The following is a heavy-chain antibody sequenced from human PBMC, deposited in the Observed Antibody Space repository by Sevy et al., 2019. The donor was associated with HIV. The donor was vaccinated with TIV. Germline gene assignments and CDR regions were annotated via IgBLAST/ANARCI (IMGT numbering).Heavy chain of an antibody. CDR2: ISYDGSNK. CDR1: GFTFSSYA. J-gene: IGHJ6*02. D-gene: IGHD1-7*01. CDR3: ARFRTSEKLYYYGMDV. V-gene: IGHV3-30-3*01. Sequence: GGSLRLSCAASGFTFSSYAMHWVRQAPGKGLEWVAVISYDGSNKYYADSVKGRFTISRDNSKNTLYLQMNSLRAEDTAVYYCARFRTSEKLYYYGMDVWGQGTTVTVS.